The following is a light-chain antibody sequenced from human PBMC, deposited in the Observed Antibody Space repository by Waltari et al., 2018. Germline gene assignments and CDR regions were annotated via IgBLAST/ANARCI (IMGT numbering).Light chain of an antibody. CDR3: QQGNSYPRT. Sequence: IQMSQSPSSLSASVGDRVTITCRASQGISSYLNWYQQKPGKAPKLLIYYANSLASGVPPRFSGSGSGTEFTLTISSLQPEDFATYYCQQGNSYPRTFGQGTKVEIK. J-gene: IGKJ1*01. V-gene: IGKV1-13*02. CDR1: QGISSY. CDR2: YAN.